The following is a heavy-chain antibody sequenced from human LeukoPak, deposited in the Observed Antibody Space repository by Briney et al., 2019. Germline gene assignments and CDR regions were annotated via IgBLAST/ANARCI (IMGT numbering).Heavy chain of an antibody. CDR3: ARYGLRHFDY. Sequence: PGGSLRLSCAASGFTFDDYAMHWVRQAPGKGLVWVSRINSDGSSTSYADSVKGRFTISRDNAKNTLYLQMNSLRAEDTAVYYCARYGLRHFDYWGQGTLVTVSS. J-gene: IGHJ4*02. CDR2: INSDGSST. V-gene: IGHV3-74*01. CDR1: GFTFDDYA. D-gene: IGHD3-16*01.